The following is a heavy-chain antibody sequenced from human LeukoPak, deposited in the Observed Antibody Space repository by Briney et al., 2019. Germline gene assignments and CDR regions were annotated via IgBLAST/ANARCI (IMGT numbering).Heavy chain of an antibody. Sequence: GGSLRLSCAASGFTFSSYAMHWVRQAPGKGLEWVSSISSSSSYIYYADSVKGRFTISRDNAKNSLYLQMNSLRAEDTAVYYCARGEVYDFWSGYPTPSTDFDYWGQGTLVTVSS. V-gene: IGHV3-21*01. CDR2: ISSSSSYI. D-gene: IGHD3-3*01. CDR3: ARGEVYDFWSGYPTPSTDFDY. J-gene: IGHJ4*02. CDR1: GFTFSSYA.